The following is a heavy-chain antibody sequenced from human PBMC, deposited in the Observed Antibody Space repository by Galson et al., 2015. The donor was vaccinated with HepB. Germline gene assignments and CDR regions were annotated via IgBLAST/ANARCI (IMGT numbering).Heavy chain of an antibody. D-gene: IGHD2-2*01. CDR1: GASINTYY. CDR2: MLTNGAN. CDR3: ARDVLGTCKSASCYTDMDV. Sequence: SETVSLTCSVSGASINTYYWSWVRQPAGKGLEWIGRMLTNGANHYNPFLKSRVSMPLTTSKNQFSLKVKTVTAADTAVYYLARDVLGTCKSASCYTDMDVWGEGTAVTVSS. J-gene: IGHJ6*03. V-gene: IGHV4-4*07.